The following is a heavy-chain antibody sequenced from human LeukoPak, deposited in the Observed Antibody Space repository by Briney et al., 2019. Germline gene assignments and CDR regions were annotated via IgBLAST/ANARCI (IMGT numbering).Heavy chain of an antibody. CDR3: ARNGTISYFDY. J-gene: IGHJ4*02. CDR1: GYSISSGYY. CDR2: IYHSGST. V-gene: IGHV4-38-2*01. D-gene: IGHD2-2*01. Sequence: SETLSLTCAVSGYSISSGYYWGWIRQAPGKGLEWIGSIYHSGSTHYNPSLKSRVTISVDTPKNQFSLKLSAVTAADTAVYYCARNGTISYFDYWGQGTLVTVSS.